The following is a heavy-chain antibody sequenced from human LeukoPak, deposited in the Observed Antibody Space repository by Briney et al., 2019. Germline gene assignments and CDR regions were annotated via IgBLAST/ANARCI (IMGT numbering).Heavy chain of an antibody. D-gene: IGHD2-2*01. J-gene: IGHJ3*02. Sequence: SETLSLTCTVSGGSISSYYWSWIRQPPGKGLEWIGYIYYSGSTNYNPSLKSRVTISVDTSKNQFSLKLSSVTAADTAVYYCARIQLDAFDTWGQGTMVTVSS. CDR1: GGSISSYY. CDR2: IYYSGST. CDR3: ARIQLDAFDT. V-gene: IGHV4-59*08.